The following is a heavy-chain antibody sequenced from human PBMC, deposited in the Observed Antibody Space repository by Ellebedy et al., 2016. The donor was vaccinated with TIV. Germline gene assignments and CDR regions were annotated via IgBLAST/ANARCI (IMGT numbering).Heavy chain of an antibody. V-gene: IGHV1-69*06. CDR2: IIPIFGTT. Sequence: SVKVSXKASGDTFSNYAISWVRLAPGQGLEWMGGIIPIFGTTDYAQKFQGRVTFTADKSTSTAYMELSSLGFEDTAVYYCARDTQQRDDLLTGYYSLRYYYGMDVWGQGTTVTVSS. CDR3: ARDTQQRDDLLTGYYSLRYYYGMDV. D-gene: IGHD3-9*01. J-gene: IGHJ6*02. CDR1: GDTFSNYA.